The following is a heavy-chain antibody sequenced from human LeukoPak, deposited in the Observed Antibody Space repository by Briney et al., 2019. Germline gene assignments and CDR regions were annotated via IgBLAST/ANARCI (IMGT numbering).Heavy chain of an antibody. CDR1: GYTFTSYD. CDR2: MNPNSGNP. V-gene: IGHV1-8*03. J-gene: IGHJ4*02. D-gene: IGHD1-26*01. CDR3: ERGRSYCRELDY. Sequence: ASVKVSCKASGYTFTSYDINWVRQGTGQGLEWMGWMNPNSGNPGYAQKFQGKVTITRNTSISTAYMELSSLRSEDTSVYYCERGRSYCRELDYWGQGNLVTVSS.